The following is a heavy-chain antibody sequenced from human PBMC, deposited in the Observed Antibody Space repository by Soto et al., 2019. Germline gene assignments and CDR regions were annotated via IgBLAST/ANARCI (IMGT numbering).Heavy chain of an antibody. CDR2: INTGNGNA. V-gene: IGHV1-3*04. CDR3: ARGTWRYSFYY. Sequence: QVQLVQSGAEEKKPGASVKVSCKASGYTFTNYAIHWVRQAPGQRLEWMGWINTGNGNAKYSQNFQGRVTVTRDTSASTAYMELSTLGSEDTAVYYCARGTWRYSFYYWGQGTLVTVSS. CDR1: GYTFTNYA. J-gene: IGHJ4*02. D-gene: IGHD5-12*01.